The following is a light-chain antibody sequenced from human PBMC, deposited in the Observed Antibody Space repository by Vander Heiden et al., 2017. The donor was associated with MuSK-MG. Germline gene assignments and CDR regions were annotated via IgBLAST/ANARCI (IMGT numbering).Light chain of an antibody. J-gene: IGLJ2*01. Sequence: QSALTQPASVSGSPGRSITISCPGSSSGVGGYSYVSWYQQHPGTATKLMIYEVSNRPSGVSNRISGLQAGDEAGYYCSPDSSSSTLVFGGGTKLTVL. CDR1: SSGVGGYSY. V-gene: IGLV2-14*01. CDR2: EVS. CDR3: SPDSSSSTLV.